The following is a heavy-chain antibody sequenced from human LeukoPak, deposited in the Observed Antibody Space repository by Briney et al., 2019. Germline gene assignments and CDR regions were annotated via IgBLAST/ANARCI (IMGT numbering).Heavy chain of an antibody. D-gene: IGHD3-22*01. CDR2: IYYSGST. CDR3: AVGSRYDSGLGHFDY. J-gene: IGHJ4*02. Sequence: SETLSLTCAVYGGSFSGYYWSWIRQHPGKGLEWIGYIYYSGSTYYNPSLKSRVTISVDTSKNQFSLKLSSVTAADTAVYYCAVGSRYDSGLGHFDYWGQGTLVTVSS. V-gene: IGHV4-31*11. CDR1: GGSFSGYY.